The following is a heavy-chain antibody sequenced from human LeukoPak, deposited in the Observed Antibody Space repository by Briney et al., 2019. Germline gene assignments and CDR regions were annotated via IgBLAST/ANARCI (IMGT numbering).Heavy chain of an antibody. J-gene: IGHJ5*02. CDR2: INPSGGST. CDR1: GYTFTSYY. CDR3: ARVEGIAAAGPRFDP. D-gene: IGHD6-13*01. Sequence: ASVKVSCKASGYTFTSYYMHWVRQAPGQGLEWMGIINPSGGSTSYAQKFQGRVTMTRDTSTSTVYMELSSLRSEDTAVYYCARVEGIAAAGPRFDPWGQGTLVTVSS. V-gene: IGHV1-46*01.